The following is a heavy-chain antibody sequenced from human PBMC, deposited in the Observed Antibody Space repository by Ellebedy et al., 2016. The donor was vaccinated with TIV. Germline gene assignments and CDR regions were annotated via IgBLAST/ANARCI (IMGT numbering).Heavy chain of an antibody. V-gene: IGHV3-33*01. CDR1: GFTFSSYG. CDR2: IWYDGSNK. CDR3: VREPMVRGVIRRGYAMDV. D-gene: IGHD3-10*01. J-gene: IGHJ6*02. Sequence: GGSLRLSXAASGFTFSSYGMHWVRQAPGKGLEWVAVIWYDGSNKYYADSVKGRFTISRDNSKNTLYLQMNSLRAEDTAVYYCVREPMVRGVIRRGYAMDVWGQGTTVTVSS.